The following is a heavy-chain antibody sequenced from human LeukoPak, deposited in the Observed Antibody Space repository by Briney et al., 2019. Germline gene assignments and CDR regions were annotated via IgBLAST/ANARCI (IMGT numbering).Heavy chain of an antibody. D-gene: IGHD5-18*01. Sequence: SETLSLTCAVSGYSISSGYYWGWIRQPPGKGLEWIGSIYHSGSTYYNPSLKSRVTISVDTSKNQFSLKLSSVTASDTAVYYCASDYTAMVRGENYWGQGTLVTVSS. CDR1: GYSISSGYY. CDR3: ASDYTAMVRGENY. J-gene: IGHJ4*02. CDR2: IYHSGST. V-gene: IGHV4-38-2*01.